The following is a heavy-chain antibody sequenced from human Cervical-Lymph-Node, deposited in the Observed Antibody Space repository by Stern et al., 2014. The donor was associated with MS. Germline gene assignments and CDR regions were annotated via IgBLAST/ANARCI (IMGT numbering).Heavy chain of an antibody. J-gene: IGHJ5*02. CDR2: MYYSGSGEGGTP. CDR1: GGAISSSNYY. CDR3: ARRFNWFDP. Sequence: QVQLQESGPGLVKPSETLSLTCTVSGGAISSSNYYWAWIRQPPGKGLEWIGRMYYSGSGEGGTPNSTPSLKSRVTVSVAPSKNQFSLNLSSVTAADAAVYYCARRFNWFDPWGQGTLVTVSS. V-gene: IGHV4-39*01.